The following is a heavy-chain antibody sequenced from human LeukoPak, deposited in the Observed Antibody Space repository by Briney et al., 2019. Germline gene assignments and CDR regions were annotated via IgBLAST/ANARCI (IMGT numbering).Heavy chain of an antibody. J-gene: IGHJ3*02. V-gene: IGHV3-21*01. Sequence: GGSLRLSCVASGFTFTSYTMNWVRQAPGKGLEWVSSISSSSDYIYYADSVKGRFTISRDNAKNSLFLQMDNLRAEDTAVYYCAREAENYGLTLDIWGQGTMVTVSS. CDR1: GFTFTSYT. CDR2: ISSSSDYI. CDR3: AREAENYGLTLDI. D-gene: IGHD3/OR15-3a*01.